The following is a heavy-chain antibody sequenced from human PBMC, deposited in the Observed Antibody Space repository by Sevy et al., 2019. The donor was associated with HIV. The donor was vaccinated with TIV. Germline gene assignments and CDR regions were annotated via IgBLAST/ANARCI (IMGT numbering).Heavy chain of an antibody. V-gene: IGHV4-61*01. Sequence: SETLSLTCTVSGGSVSSGSYYWSWIRQPPGKGLEWIGYIYYSGSTNYNPSLKSRVTISVETSKNQFSLKLSSVTAADTAVYYCARDRIAAADINWFDPWGQGTLVTVSS. D-gene: IGHD6-13*01. CDR1: GGSVSSGSYY. CDR3: ARDRIAAADINWFDP. CDR2: IYYSGST. J-gene: IGHJ5*02.